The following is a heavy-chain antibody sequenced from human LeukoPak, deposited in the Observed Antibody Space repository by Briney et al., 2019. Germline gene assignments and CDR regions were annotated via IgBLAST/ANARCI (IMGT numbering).Heavy chain of an antibody. J-gene: IGHJ4*02. CDR3: ETQSTLPS. V-gene: IGHV3-33*08. CDR1: GFTFSSYG. CDR2: IWFDGTND. Sequence: PGGSLRLSCATSGFTFSSYGMHWVRQAPGKGLEWVAVIWFDGTNDEYADSVKGRFTISRDNSKSTQYLQMNNLRVEDTAVYYCETQSTLPSWGQGTLVTVSS. D-gene: IGHD2-2*01.